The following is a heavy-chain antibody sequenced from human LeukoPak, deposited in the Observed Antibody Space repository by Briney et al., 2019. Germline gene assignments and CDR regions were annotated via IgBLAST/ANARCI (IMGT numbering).Heavy chain of an antibody. Sequence: GGSLRLSCAASGFTFSSYEMNWVRQAPGKGLEWVSYISSSGSTIYYADSVKGRFTVSRDNAKNSLYLQMNSLRAEDTAIYYCARDATVTNGPTDAFDIWGQGTMVTVSS. CDR1: GFTFSSYE. CDR3: ARDATVTNGPTDAFDI. V-gene: IGHV3-48*03. D-gene: IGHD4-17*01. CDR2: ISSSGSTI. J-gene: IGHJ3*02.